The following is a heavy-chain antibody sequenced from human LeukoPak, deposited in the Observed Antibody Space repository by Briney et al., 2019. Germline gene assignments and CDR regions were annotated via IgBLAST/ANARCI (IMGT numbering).Heavy chain of an antibody. CDR3: ARDRASYGYSYGYWYYYGMDG. V-gene: IGHV4-59*01. Sequence: SETLSLTCTVSVGSISSYYWSWIRQPPGKGLEWIGYIYYSGSTNYNPSLKSRVTISVDTSKNQFSLKLSSVTAADTAVYYCARDRASYGYSYGYWYYYGMDGWGQGTTVTVSS. J-gene: IGHJ6*02. CDR2: IYYSGST. D-gene: IGHD5-18*01. CDR1: VGSISSYY.